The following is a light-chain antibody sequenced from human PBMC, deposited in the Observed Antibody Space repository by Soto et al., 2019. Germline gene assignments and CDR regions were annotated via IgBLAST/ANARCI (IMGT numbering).Light chain of an antibody. Sequence: EIVLTQSPGTLSLSPGERATLSCRASQSVSSSYLAWYQQKPGQAPRLLIYDTSSRATGIPDRFSGSGSGTDFTLAISRLEHEEFAVYYCQQSGSSPSFGQGTKVDLK. V-gene: IGKV3-20*01. CDR3: QQSGSSPS. J-gene: IGKJ1*01. CDR1: QSVSSSY. CDR2: DTS.